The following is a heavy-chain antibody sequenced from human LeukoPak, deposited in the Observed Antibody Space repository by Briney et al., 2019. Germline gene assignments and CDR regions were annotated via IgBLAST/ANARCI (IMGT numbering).Heavy chain of an antibody. J-gene: IGHJ4*02. CDR3: AKGLGDYDDFRLGY. V-gene: IGHV3-30*02. D-gene: IGHD4-17*01. Sequence: GGSLRLSCAASVFTFSTYGFHWVRQAPGKGLEWVAFIPSDGSDNYYANSVKGRFTVSRDNSKNTLYLQMNSLRSEDTAVYYCAKGLGDYDDFRLGYWGQGTLVTVSS. CDR1: VFTFSTYG. CDR2: IPSDGSDN.